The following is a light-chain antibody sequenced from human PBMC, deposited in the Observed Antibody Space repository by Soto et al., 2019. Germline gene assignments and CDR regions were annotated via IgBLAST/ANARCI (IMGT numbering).Light chain of an antibody. CDR3: QQYYSTPPYT. CDR1: QNILYSSNNKNY. V-gene: IGKV4-1*01. J-gene: IGKJ2*01. Sequence: DIVMTQSPDSLAVSLGERATINCKSSQNILYSSNNKNYLAWYRQKPGQPPKLLIYWASVRESGVPDRISGSGSGTDFSITISSLQAEDVAVYYCQQYYSTPPYTFGQGTKLEIK. CDR2: WAS.